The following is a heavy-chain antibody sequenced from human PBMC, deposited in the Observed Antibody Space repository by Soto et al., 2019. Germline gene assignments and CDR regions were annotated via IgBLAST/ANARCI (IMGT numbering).Heavy chain of an antibody. D-gene: IGHD5-18*01. CDR1: GFTFSNAW. J-gene: IGHJ6*02. Sequence: PGGSLRLSCAASGFTFSNAWMNWVRQAPGKGLEWVGRIKSKTDGGTTDYAAPVKGRFTISRDDSKNTLYLQMNSLKTEDTAVYYCTTTGIQLWFEEEGVNYYYYGMDVWGQGTTVTVSS. CDR3: TTTGIQLWFEEEGVNYYYYGMDV. CDR2: IKSKTDGGTT. V-gene: IGHV3-15*07.